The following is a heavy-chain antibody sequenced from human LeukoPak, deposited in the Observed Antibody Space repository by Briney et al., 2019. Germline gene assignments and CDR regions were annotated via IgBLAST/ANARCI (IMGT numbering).Heavy chain of an antibody. CDR2: INPNSGGT. CDR1: GYTFTGYY. CDR3: ARVPLNPIVVVTAIWGFDY. Sequence: ASVKASCKASGYTFTGYYMHWVRQAPGQGLEWMGWINPNSGGTNYAQKIQGRVTMTRDTSISTAYMEPSRLRSDDTAVYYCARVPLNPIVVVTAIWGFDYWGQGTLVTVSS. J-gene: IGHJ4*02. V-gene: IGHV1-2*02. D-gene: IGHD2-21*02.